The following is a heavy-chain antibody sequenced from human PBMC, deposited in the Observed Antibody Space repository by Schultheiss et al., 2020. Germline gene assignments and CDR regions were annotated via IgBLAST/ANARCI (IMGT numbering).Heavy chain of an antibody. CDR3: AKGLWFGELHNWFDP. V-gene: IGHV3-30*02. CDR1: GFTFSSYG. J-gene: IGHJ5*02. Sequence: GGSLRLSCAASGFTFSSYGMHWVRQAPGKGLEWVAVIWYDGSNKYYADSVKGRFTISRDNSKNTLYLQMNSLRAEDTAVYYCAKGLWFGELHNWFDPWGQGTLVTVSS. D-gene: IGHD3-10*01. CDR2: IWYDGSNK.